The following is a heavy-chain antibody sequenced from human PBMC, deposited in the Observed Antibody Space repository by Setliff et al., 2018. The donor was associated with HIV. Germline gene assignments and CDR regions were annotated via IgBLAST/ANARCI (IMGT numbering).Heavy chain of an antibody. CDR3: ARMSVSAAVYFDS. J-gene: IGHJ4*02. V-gene: IGHV4-30-4*08. Sequence: SETLSLTCTVSGDSISSDDHYWSWIRQTPGKGLEWIGYIFNTGSTYYKSSLASRLTMSIDTSRNQFSQKLRSVTAADTAVFYCARMSVSAAVYFDSWGQGTLVTVSS. CDR1: GDSISSDDHY. CDR2: IFNTGST. D-gene: IGHD6-25*01.